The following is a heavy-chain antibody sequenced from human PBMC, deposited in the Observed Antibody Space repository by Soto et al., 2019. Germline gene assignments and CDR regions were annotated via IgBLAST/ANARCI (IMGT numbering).Heavy chain of an antibody. CDR1: GFTFSSYS. V-gene: IGHV3-21*01. CDR3: TRDGGITMIGRGYFDY. Sequence: GGSLRLSCAASGFTFSSYSMNWVRQAPGKGLEWVSSISSSSSYIYYADSVKGRFTISRDNAKNSLYLQMNSLRAEDTAVYYCTRDGGITMIGRGYFDYWGQGTLVTVSS. J-gene: IGHJ4*02. CDR2: ISSSSSYI. D-gene: IGHD3-22*01.